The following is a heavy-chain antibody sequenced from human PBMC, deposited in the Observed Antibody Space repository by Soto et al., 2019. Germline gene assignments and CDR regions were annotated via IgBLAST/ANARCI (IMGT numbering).Heavy chain of an antibody. J-gene: IGHJ5*02. CDR2: IVVGSGNT. D-gene: IGHD2-15*01. V-gene: IGHV1-58*02. Sequence: GASVKVSCKASGFTFTSSAMQWVRQARGQRLEWIGWIVVGSGNTNYAQKFQERVTITRDMSTSTAYMELSSLRSEDTAVYYCAALGYCSGGSCYSSGSYNWFDPWGQGTLVTVSS. CDR3: AALGYCSGGSCYSSGSYNWFDP. CDR1: GFTFTSSA.